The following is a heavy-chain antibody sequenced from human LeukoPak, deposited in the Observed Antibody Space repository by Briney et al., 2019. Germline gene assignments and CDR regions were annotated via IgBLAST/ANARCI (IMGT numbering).Heavy chain of an antibody. D-gene: IGHD3-3*01. CDR2: INPNSGGT. Sequence: ASVKVSCKASGYTFTGYYMHWVRQAPGQGLEWMGWINPNSGGTNYAQKFQGRVTMTTDTSTSTAYMELRSLRSDDTAVYYCARNLITIFGVVPSYYYYYMDVWGKGTTVTVSS. CDR1: GYTFTGYY. J-gene: IGHJ6*03. CDR3: ARNLITIFGVVPSYYYYYMDV. V-gene: IGHV1-2*02.